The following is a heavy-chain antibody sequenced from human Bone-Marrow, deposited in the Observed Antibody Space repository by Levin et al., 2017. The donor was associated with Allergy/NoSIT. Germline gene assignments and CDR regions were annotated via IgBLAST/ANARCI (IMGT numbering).Heavy chain of an antibody. J-gene: IGHJ5*02. Sequence: RASVKVSCAASGFTFSTYWMHWVRQAPGKGLVWVSRIQSNGKTNYADSVKGRFTISRDNAKNTLYLQMKSLTVEDTAVYYCARDRFYSDSGSNFSWFDPWGQGTLVTVSS. D-gene: IGHD3-10*01. V-gene: IGHV3-74*01. CDR1: GFTFSTYW. CDR2: IQSNGKT. CDR3: ARDRFYSDSGSNFSWFDP.